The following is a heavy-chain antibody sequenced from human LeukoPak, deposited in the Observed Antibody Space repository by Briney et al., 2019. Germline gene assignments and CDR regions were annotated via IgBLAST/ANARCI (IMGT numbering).Heavy chain of an antibody. D-gene: IGHD2-8*01. Sequence: PGGSLRLSCAASGFTFSSYAVSWVRQAPGKGLEWASTISGSGGSTYYADSVKGRFTISRDNSKNTVYLQMNSLRAEDTAVYYCAKDRSCTNDVCHGDFDYWGQGTLVTVSS. CDR1: GFTFSSYA. CDR2: ISGSGGST. CDR3: AKDRSCTNDVCHGDFDY. V-gene: IGHV3-23*01. J-gene: IGHJ4*02.